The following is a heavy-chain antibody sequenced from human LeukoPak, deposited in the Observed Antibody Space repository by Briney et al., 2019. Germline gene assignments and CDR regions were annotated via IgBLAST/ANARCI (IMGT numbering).Heavy chain of an antibody. J-gene: IGHJ4*02. CDR2: IKSKTDGGTT. Sequence: GGSLRLSCAASGFTFSNAWMSWVRQAPGKGLEWVGRIKSKTDGGTTDYAAPVKGRFTISRDDSKNTLYLQMNSLRAEDTAVYYCAKDAHPGYIVVVPAAAFFDYWGQGTLVTVSS. D-gene: IGHD2-2*01. CDR3: AKDAHPGYIVVVPAAAFFDY. V-gene: IGHV3-15*01. CDR1: GFTFSNAW.